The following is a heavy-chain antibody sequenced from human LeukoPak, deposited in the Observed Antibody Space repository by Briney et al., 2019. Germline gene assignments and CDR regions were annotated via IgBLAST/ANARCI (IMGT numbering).Heavy chain of an antibody. J-gene: IGHJ5*01. CDR3: ARCRSGNTKWFDP. V-gene: IGHV3-7*05. CDR2: IKQDGSEK. Sequence: PGGSLRLSCAASGFTFSSYWMSWVRQAPGKGLEWVANIKQDGSEKYYVDSVKGRFTIPRDNAKNSLYLQTNSLRAEDTAVYYCARCRSGNTKWFDPWGQGTMVTVSS. CDR1: GFTFSSYW. D-gene: IGHD1-1*01.